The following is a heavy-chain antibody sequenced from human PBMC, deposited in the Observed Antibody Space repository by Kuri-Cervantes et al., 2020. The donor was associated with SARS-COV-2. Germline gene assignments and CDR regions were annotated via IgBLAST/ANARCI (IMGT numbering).Heavy chain of an antibody. CDR3: ARASVGATNRFAFDI. CDR1: GGTFSNHA. J-gene: IGHJ3*02. Sequence: ASVKVSCKSSGGTFSNHAISWVRQAPGQGLEWMGIINPSGGSTTYAQKFQGRVTMTRDTSTSTVYMELSSLRSEDTAVYYCARASVGATNRFAFDIWGQGTMVTVSS. CDR2: INPSGGST. D-gene: IGHD1-26*01. V-gene: IGHV1-46*03.